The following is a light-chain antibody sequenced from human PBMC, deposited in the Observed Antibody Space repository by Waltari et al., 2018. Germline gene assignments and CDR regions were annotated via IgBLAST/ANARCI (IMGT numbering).Light chain of an antibody. J-gene: IGKJ1*01. CDR3: QQYYDYLRT. V-gene: IGKV1-8*01. Sequence: AIRMTQSPSSLSASTGDRVTITCRASPSVSTYLAWYQQKPGKAPKLLIYAASTLQRGVPSRFSGSGSGTDFTLSISCLQSEDFATYYCQQYYDYLRTFGQGTKVEIK. CDR1: PSVSTY. CDR2: AAS.